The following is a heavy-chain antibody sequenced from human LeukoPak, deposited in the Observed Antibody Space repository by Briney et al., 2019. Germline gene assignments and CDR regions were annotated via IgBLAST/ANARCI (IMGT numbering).Heavy chain of an antibody. CDR3: ARERVGQYYDFWSGYYKDAFDI. D-gene: IGHD3-3*01. Sequence: PGGSLRLSCAASGFTFSDYYMSWIRQAPGKGLEWFSYISNSGSIIYYADSVKGRFTISRDNAKNSLYLQMNSLRAEDTAVYYCARERVGQYYDFWSGYYKDAFDIWGQGTMVTVSS. J-gene: IGHJ3*02. V-gene: IGHV3-11*04. CDR1: GFTFSDYY. CDR2: ISNSGSII.